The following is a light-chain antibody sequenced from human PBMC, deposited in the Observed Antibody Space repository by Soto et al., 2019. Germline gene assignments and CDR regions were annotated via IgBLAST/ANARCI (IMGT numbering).Light chain of an antibody. J-gene: IGLJ2*01. CDR1: SSDDGGYNY. CDR3: CSYAGSYTVV. V-gene: IGLV2-11*01. CDR2: DVS. Sequence: QSALAQPRSVSGSPGQSVTMSCTGTSSDDGGYNYVSWYQQHPGKAPKLMIYDVSKRPSGVPDRFSGSKSGNTASLTISGLQAEDEADYYCCSYAGSYTVVFGGGTKVTVL.